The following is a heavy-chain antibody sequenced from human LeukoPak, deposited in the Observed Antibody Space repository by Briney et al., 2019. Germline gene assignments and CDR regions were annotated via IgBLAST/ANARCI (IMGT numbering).Heavy chain of an antibody. CDR2: IDPSDSYT. V-gene: IGHV5-10-1*01. D-gene: IGHD6-13*01. J-gene: IGHJ5*02. CDR3: ARHFPYSSSWYNWFDP. CDR1: GYSFTSYW. Sequence: GESLKISCKGSGYSFTSYWISWVRQMPGKGLEWVGRIDPSDSYTNYSPSFQGHVTISADKSISTAYLQWSSLKASDTAMYYCARHFPYSSSWYNWFDPWGQGTLVTVSS.